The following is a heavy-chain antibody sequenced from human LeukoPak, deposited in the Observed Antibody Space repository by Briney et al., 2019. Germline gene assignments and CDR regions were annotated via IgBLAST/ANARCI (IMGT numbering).Heavy chain of an antibody. CDR2: IWYDASNK. V-gene: IGHV3-33*08. CDR1: GFTFSSYA. CDR3: ATDRATSYLDY. Sequence: PGGSLRLSCAASGFTFSSYAMSWVRQAPGKGLEWVAFIWYDASNKYYADSVRGRFTISRDSSKKTLYLQMNSLRAEDTAVYYCATDRATSYLDYWGQGTLVTVSS. J-gene: IGHJ4*02.